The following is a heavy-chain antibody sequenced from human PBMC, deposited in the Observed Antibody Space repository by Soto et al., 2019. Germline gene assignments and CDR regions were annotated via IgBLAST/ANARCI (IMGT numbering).Heavy chain of an antibody. CDR3: ATRPVFPGAP. D-gene: IGHD2-21*01. J-gene: IGHJ3*01. Sequence: EVQLVESGGGLIQPGGSLRLSCAASGFTFSSNDMNWVRQAPGKGLEWVSLIYSSGSTSYADSVKGRFTVSRDNSKNTLYIQTSGRSFEHTSLYYSATRPVFPGAPCGQGTMVTVSS. CDR1: GFTFSSND. CDR2: IYSSGST. V-gene: IGHV3-53*01.